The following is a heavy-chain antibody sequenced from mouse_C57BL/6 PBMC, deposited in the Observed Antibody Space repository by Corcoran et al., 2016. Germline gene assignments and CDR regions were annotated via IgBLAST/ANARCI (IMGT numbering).Heavy chain of an antibody. J-gene: IGHJ1*03. CDR1: GFSLSTSGMG. Sequence: QVTLKESGPGILQSSQTLSLTCSFSGFSLSTSGMGVSWIRQPSGKGLEWLAHIYWDDDKRYNPSLKSRLTIPKDTSRNQVFLKITSVDTADTATYYCARSWPYWYFDVWGTGTTVTVSS. CDR2: IYWDDDK. V-gene: IGHV8-12*01. CDR3: ARSWPYWYFDV.